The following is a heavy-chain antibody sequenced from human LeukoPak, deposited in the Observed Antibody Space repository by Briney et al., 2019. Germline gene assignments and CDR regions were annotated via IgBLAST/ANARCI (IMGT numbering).Heavy chain of an antibody. D-gene: IGHD2-8*02. V-gene: IGHV3-49*03. CDR2: IRSKAYGGTT. J-gene: IGHJ5*02. CDR3: TRDLVA. Sequence: PGGSLRLSCTASGFTFGDYAISWFRQAPGKGLEWVGFIRSKAYGGTTEYAASVKGRFTISRDDSKSIAYLQMNSLKTEDTAVYYCTRDLVAWGQGTLVTVSS. CDR1: GFTFGDYA.